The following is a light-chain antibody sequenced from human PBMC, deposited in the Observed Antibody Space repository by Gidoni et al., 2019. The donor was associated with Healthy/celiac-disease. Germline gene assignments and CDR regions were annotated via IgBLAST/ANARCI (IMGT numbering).Light chain of an antibody. J-gene: IGKJ3*01. CDR3: QQSYSTPRVT. Sequence: DIQITQSPSPLSASVGDRVPITCRAHHSISSHLNGYQQKPGKAPKHLIYAEASLQSGVPSRFSSGRAGTEFTIPISSLQPEDFATYYCQQSYSTPRVTFGHGTKVDIK. CDR1: HSISSH. V-gene: IGKV1-39*01. CDR2: AEA.